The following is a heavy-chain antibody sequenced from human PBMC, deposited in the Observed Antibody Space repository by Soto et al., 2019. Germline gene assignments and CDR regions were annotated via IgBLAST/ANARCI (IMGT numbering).Heavy chain of an antibody. V-gene: IGHV1-69*01. CDR2: VVPLLGSA. J-gene: IGHJ4*01. Sequence: EQSGPEVKKLGSSVKVSCKASPDTFNNYGFSWVRQAPGQGLECVGGVVPLLGSATYAQKFQGRATISADESASTVYLELTNLQSDDTAIFYCASGIAVDRFEFWGLGTLVIVSS. CDR1: PDTFNNYG. CDR3: ASGIAVDRFEF. D-gene: IGHD2-15*01.